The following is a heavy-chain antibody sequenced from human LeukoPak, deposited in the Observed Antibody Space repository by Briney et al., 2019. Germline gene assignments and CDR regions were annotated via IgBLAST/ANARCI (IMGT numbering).Heavy chain of an antibody. Sequence: SETLSLTCTVSGGSISSGGYYWSWIRQHPGKGLEWIGYIYYSGSTYYDPSLKSRVTISVDTSKNQFSLKLSSVTAADTAVYYCARGGTAFNWFDPWGQGTLVTVSS. CDR3: ARGGTAFNWFDP. D-gene: IGHD1-1*01. V-gene: IGHV4-31*03. J-gene: IGHJ5*02. CDR1: GGSISSGGYY. CDR2: IYYSGST.